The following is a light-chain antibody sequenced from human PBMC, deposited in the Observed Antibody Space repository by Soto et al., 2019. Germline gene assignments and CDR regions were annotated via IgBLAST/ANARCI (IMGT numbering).Light chain of an antibody. CDR3: QQYGSSPTT. V-gene: IGKV3-20*01. CDR1: QTVRSN. Sequence: EVVMTQPPVTLSVSPGDRVTLSCRASQTVRSNLAWYQQKPGQAPRLLIYGASSRATGIPDRFSGSGSGTDFTLTISRLEPEDFAVYYCQQYGSSPTTFGQGTRLEIK. CDR2: GAS. J-gene: IGKJ5*01.